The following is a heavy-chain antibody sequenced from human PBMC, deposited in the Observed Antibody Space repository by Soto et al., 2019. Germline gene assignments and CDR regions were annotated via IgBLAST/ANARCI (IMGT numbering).Heavy chain of an antibody. D-gene: IGHD2-2*01. CDR3: ARVVRKLVVPAATKLRAYYYGMDV. CDR2: INPSGGST. Sequence: GASVKVSCKASGYTFTSYYMHWVRQAPGQGLEWMGKINPSGGSTSYAQKFQGRVTMTRDTPTSTVYMELSSLRSEDTAVYYCARVVRKLVVPAATKLRAYYYGMDVWGQGTTVTVSS. V-gene: IGHV1-46*01. CDR1: GYTFTSYY. J-gene: IGHJ6*02.